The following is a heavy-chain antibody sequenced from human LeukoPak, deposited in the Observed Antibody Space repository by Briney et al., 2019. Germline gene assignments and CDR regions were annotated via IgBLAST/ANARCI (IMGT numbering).Heavy chain of an antibody. J-gene: IGHJ4*02. CDR3: ARVGYYESSGYYEY. D-gene: IGHD3-22*01. CDR2: INPNSGGT. Sequence: ASVKVSCKVSGYTLTELSMHWVRQAPGQGLEWMERINPNSGGTNYAQKFQGRVTMTRDTSISTVYMELSRLRSDDTAVYYCARVGYYESSGYYEYWGQGTLVTVSS. CDR1: GYTLTELS. V-gene: IGHV1-2*06.